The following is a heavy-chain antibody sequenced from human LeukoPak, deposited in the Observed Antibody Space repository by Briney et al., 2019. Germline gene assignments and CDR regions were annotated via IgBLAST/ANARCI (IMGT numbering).Heavy chain of an antibody. CDR1: GGTFSSYA. J-gene: IGHJ4*02. D-gene: IGHD3/OR15-3a*01. CDR3: ASAGGTGYYSD. V-gene: IGHV1-69*13. Sequence: SVKVSCKASGGTFSSYAFSWVRQAPGQGLEWMGGIIPIFGTANYAQKFQGRVTITADESTSTAYMELSSLRSDDTAVYYCASAGGTGYYSDWGQGTLVTVSS. CDR2: IIPIFGTA.